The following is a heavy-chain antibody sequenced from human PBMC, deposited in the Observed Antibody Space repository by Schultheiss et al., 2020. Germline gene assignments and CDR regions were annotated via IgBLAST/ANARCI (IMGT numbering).Heavy chain of an antibody. Sequence: SETLSLTCAVSGGSISSSNWWSWVRQPPGKGLEWIGEIYHSGSTNYNPSLKSRVTISVDTSKNQFSLKLSSVTAADTAVYYCARHPILSLSIDYWGQGTLVTVSS. CDR3: ARHPILSLSIDY. V-gene: IGHV4-4*02. CDR2: IYHSGST. J-gene: IGHJ4*02. CDR1: GGSISSSNW.